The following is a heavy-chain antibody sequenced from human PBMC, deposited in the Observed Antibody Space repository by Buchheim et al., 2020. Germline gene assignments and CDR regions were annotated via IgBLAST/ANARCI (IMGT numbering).Heavy chain of an antibody. V-gene: IGHV4-34*01. CDR3: ARRWGCSSTSCYGNWFDP. CDR2: INHSGST. J-gene: IGHJ5*02. D-gene: IGHD2-2*01. Sequence: QVQLQQWGAGLLKPSETLSLTCAVYGGSFSGYYWSWIRQPPGKGLEWIGEINHSGSTNYNPSLKSRVTISVDTSKNQFSLKLSSVTAADTAVYYCARRWGCSSTSCYGNWFDPWGQGTL. CDR1: GGSFSGYY.